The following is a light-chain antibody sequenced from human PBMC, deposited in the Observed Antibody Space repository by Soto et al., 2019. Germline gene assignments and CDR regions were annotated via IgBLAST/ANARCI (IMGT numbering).Light chain of an antibody. J-gene: IGKJ1*01. CDR2: DAS. V-gene: IGKV1-13*02. CDR3: QQFNSYPRT. CDR1: QGISSA. Sequence: AIQLTQSPSSLSASVGDRVTITCRASQGISSALAWYQQKPGKAPKLLIYDASILESGVPSRFSVSGSGTDFTLTISSLQPEDFATYYCQQFNSYPRTFGQGTKVEIK.